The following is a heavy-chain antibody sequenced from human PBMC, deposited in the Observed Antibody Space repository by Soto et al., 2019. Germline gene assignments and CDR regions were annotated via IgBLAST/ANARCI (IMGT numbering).Heavy chain of an antibody. CDR1: GGSFSGYY. V-gene: IGHV4-34*01. Sequence: SETLSLTCAVHGGSFSGYYWSWIRQPPGKGLEWIGEINHSGSTNYNPSLKSRVTISVDTSKNQFSLKLSSVTAADTAVYYCAFNFDYWGQGTLVTVSS. J-gene: IGHJ4*02. CDR2: INHSGST. CDR3: AFNFDY.